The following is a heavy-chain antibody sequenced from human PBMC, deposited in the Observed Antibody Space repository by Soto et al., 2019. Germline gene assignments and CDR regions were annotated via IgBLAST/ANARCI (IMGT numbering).Heavy chain of an antibody. V-gene: IGHV1-18*01. D-gene: IGHD6-13*01. CDR1: GYTFTNYN. J-gene: IGHJ4*02. CDR3: ARQLATAFDY. Sequence: GXSVKVSCKASGYTFTNYNINWVRQAPVQGLEWMGWISPYNGNTYYAQKFHGRVTLTTDTSTSTVYMELRSLRSDDTALYYCARQLATAFDYWGQGTPVTVPS. CDR2: ISPYNGNT.